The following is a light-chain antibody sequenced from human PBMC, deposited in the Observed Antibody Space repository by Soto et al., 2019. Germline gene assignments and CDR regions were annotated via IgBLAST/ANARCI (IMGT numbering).Light chain of an antibody. CDR2: GAS. CDR3: QQYKGWPPLT. J-gene: IGKJ4*01. CDR1: QSVNIN. Sequence: EIVMTQSPVTLSASPGERVTLSCRASQSVNINLAWYQQRPGQAPRVLIYGASNRASGIPDRFSGSGSGTNFTLTISRLEPDDFALYYCQQYKGWPPLTFGGGTRVEIK. V-gene: IGKV3D-15*01.